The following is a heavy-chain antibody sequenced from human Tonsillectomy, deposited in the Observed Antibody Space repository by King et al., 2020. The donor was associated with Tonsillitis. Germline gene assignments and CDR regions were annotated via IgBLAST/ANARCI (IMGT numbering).Heavy chain of an antibody. CDR3: AKARQWLVHFDY. Sequence: QVQLVESGGGVVQPGRSLRLSCAASGFTFSSYGIHWVRQARGKGLEWVAVISSDGSKKYYADSVRGRFTISRDNSKNTLYLQMNSLRADDTAVYYCAKARQWLVHFDYWGQGTLVTVSS. J-gene: IGHJ4*02. D-gene: IGHD6-19*01. CDR2: ISSDGSKK. V-gene: IGHV3-30*18. CDR1: GFTFSSYG.